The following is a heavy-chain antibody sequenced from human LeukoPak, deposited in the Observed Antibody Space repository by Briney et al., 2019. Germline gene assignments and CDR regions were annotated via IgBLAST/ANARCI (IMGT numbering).Heavy chain of an antibody. J-gene: IGHJ6*03. Sequence: AGGSLRLSCAASGFTFSSYSMNWVRQAPGKGLEWVSYISSSSTIYYADSVKGRFTISRDNAKNSLYLQMNSLRAEDTAVYYCARVYDLVGYYYMDVWGKGTTVTVSS. CDR1: GFTFSSYS. D-gene: IGHD3-3*01. CDR2: ISSSSTI. CDR3: ARVYDLVGYYYMDV. V-gene: IGHV3-48*01.